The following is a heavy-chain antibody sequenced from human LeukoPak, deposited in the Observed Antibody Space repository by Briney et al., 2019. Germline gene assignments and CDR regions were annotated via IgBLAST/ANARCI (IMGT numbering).Heavy chain of an antibody. CDR1: GGSFSGYY. CDR3: ARGQGYYDSSGVGFDY. V-gene: IGHV4-34*01. J-gene: IGHJ4*02. CDR2: INHSGST. Sequence: SETLSHTCAVYGGSFSGYYWSWIRQPPGKGLEWIGEINHSGSTNYNPSLKSRVTISVDTSKNQFSLKLSSVTAADTAVYYCARGQGYYDSSGVGFDYWGQGTLVTVSS. D-gene: IGHD3-22*01.